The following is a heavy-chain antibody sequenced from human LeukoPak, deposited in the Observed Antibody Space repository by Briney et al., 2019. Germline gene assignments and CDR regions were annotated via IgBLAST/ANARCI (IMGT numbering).Heavy chain of an antibody. Sequence: GASVKVSCKASGYTFTSYYMHWVRQAPGQGLEWMGIINPSGGSTSYAQKFQGRVTMTRDTSTSTAYMELRSLRSDDTAVFYCAGGIASTGRYYFDYWGQGTLVTVSS. CDR3: AGGIASTGRYYFDY. J-gene: IGHJ4*02. CDR2: INPSGGST. V-gene: IGHV1-46*01. CDR1: GYTFTSYY. D-gene: IGHD6-13*01.